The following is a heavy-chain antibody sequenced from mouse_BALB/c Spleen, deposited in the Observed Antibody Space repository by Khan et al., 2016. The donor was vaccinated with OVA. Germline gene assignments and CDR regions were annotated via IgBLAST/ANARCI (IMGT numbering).Heavy chain of an antibody. J-gene: IGHJ4*01. V-gene: IGHV3-8*02. D-gene: IGHD1-1*01. Sequence: EGQFVENGPSLVKPSQTLSLSCSATGYSITSGFLNWIRKLPGNKFEYLGYITYSGNTHYYPSLISRISTTPDTSKSKYYMKLNSVTSEDTATYYCARTYGSGAMDYWGQGTSVTVSS. CDR1: GYSITSGF. CDR2: ITYSGNT. CDR3: ARTYGSGAMDY.